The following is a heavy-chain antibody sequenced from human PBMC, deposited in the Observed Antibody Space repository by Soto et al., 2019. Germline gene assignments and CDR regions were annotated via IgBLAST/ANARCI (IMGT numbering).Heavy chain of an antibody. V-gene: IGHV5-51*01. CDR2: IYPGNSDT. Sequence: PGESLKISCKGSGNSFISNWIAWVRQMPGKGLEWMGIIYPGNSDTRYSPPFQGQVIISADTSISTAYLQWSSLKASDTAIYYCARHYYDSSGYLPSHFDYWGQGTLVTVSS. CDR3: ARHYYDSSGYLPSHFDY. D-gene: IGHD3-22*01. CDR1: GNSFISNW. J-gene: IGHJ4*02.